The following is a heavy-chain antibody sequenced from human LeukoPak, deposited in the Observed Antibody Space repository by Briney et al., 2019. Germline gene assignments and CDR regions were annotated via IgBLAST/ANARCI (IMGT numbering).Heavy chain of an antibody. CDR3: AKIVVVYAPQGGENHDAFDI. CDR2: ISYDGSNK. V-gene: IGHV3-30*18. D-gene: IGHD2-8*02. J-gene: IGHJ3*02. Sequence: GGSLRLSCAASGFTFSSYGMHWVRQAPGKGLEWVAVISYDGSNKYYADSVKGRFTISRDNSKDTLYLQMNSLRAEDTAVYYCAKIVVVYAPQGGENHDAFDIWGQGTMVTVSS. CDR1: GFTFSSYG.